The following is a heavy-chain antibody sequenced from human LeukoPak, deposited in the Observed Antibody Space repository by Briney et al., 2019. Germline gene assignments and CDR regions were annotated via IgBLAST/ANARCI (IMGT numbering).Heavy chain of an antibody. CDR2: INPNSGDT. J-gene: IGHJ2*01. V-gene: IGHV1-2*02. CDR3: ATAGAAGVPDWYFDL. CDR1: GYTFTGYY. Sequence: GASVKVSCKASGYTFTGYYMHWVRQAPGQGLEWMGWINPNSGDTNYAQKFQGRVTMTSDTSISTAYMELNRLRSDDTAVYYCATAGAAGVPDWYFDLWGRGTLVTVSS. D-gene: IGHD6-13*01.